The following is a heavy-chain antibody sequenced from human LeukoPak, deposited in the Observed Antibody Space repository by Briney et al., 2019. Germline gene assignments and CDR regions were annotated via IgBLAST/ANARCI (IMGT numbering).Heavy chain of an antibody. Sequence: SETLFLTCSVSGGSFSNYYWSWIREPARKGLEWIGRIYTSGITNYNPSLKSRVTMSLDTSQKEVSLTLSSMTAADTAVYFCARGSGSYRPLYFFDYWGQGTLVTVSS. CDR2: IYTSGIT. D-gene: IGHD1-26*01. CDR3: ARGSGSYRPLYFFDY. CDR1: GGSFSNYY. J-gene: IGHJ4*02. V-gene: IGHV4-4*07.